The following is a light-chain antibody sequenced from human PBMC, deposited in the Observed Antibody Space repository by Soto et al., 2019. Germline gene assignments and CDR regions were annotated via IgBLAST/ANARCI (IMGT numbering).Light chain of an antibody. CDR3: QQYNNWLIT. J-gene: IGKJ5*01. CDR1: QSVLSK. V-gene: IGKV3-15*01. Sequence: EIVMTQSPATLSVSPGERATLSCRASQSVLSKLAWYQQKPGQAPRLLIYGAFTRATDIPGRFSGSGSGTEFTLTISSLQSEDFAVYYCQQYNNWLITFGQGTRLEIK. CDR2: GAF.